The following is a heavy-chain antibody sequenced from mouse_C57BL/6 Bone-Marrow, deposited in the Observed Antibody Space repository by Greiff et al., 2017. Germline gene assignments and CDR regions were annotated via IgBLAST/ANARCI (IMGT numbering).Heavy chain of an antibody. CDR2: INPSTGGT. Sequence: VQLKQSGPELVKPGASVKISCKASGYSFTGYYMHWVKQSSEKSLEWIGEINPSTGGTSYNQKFKGKATLTVDKSSSTAYMQLKSLTSEDSAVYYCARKGGNYGFAYWGQGTLVTVSA. CDR1: GYSFTGYY. J-gene: IGHJ3*01. V-gene: IGHV1-43*01. CDR3: ARKGGNYGFAY. D-gene: IGHD2-1*01.